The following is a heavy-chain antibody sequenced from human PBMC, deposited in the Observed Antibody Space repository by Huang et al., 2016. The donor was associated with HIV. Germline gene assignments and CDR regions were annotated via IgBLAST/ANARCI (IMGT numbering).Heavy chain of an antibody. V-gene: IGHV5-51*03. D-gene: IGHD3-3*01. CDR1: GYRFSDYW. CDR3: TRRLSGNFWSHYSYYFDF. CDR2: TYPGYSDT. J-gene: IGHJ4*02. Sequence: EVQLVQSGAEVKKPGESLQISCEASGYRFSDYWIGWVRQMPGKGLERMGITYPGYSDTSYNPSFQGQVTISADKSINTAYLQWSSLKVSDTAMYYCTRRLSGNFWSHYSYYFDFWGQGTLVTVSS.